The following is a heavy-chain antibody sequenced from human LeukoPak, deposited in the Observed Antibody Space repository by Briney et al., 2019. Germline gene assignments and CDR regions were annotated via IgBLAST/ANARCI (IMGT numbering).Heavy chain of an antibody. Sequence: PGGSLRLSCAASGFTFSSYAMSWVRQAPGKGLEWVSAISGSGGSTYYADSVKGRFTISRDNSKNTLYLQMNSLRAEDTAVYYCAKDLRQGDRRIRFLEWPDYWGQGTLVTVSS. CDR2: ISGSGGST. J-gene: IGHJ4*02. CDR1: GFTFSSYA. CDR3: AKDLRQGDRRIRFLEWPDY. V-gene: IGHV3-23*01. D-gene: IGHD3-3*01.